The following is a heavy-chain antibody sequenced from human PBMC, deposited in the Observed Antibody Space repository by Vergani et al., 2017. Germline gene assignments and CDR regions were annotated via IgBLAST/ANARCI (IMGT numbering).Heavy chain of an antibody. CDR3: AKDDGASLHDSLDY. J-gene: IGHJ4*02. Sequence: EVQLLESGGGLVQPGGSLRLSCAASGFTFTTYAISWVRQPPGKGREWVSGISTSGDTTYYADSVKGRFTISRDNFKNTLYLQMNSLSAEDTAVYYCAKDDGASLHDSLDYWGQGVQVTVSS. CDR2: ISTSGDTT. CDR1: GFTFTTYA. V-gene: IGHV3-23*01. D-gene: IGHD4-17*01.